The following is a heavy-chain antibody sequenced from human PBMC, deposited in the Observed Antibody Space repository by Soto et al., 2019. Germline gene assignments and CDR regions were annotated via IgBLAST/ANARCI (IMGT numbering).Heavy chain of an antibody. D-gene: IGHD1-1*01. CDR1: GGSISSGGYY. CDR3: ASCPEGTGPGTVQA. Sequence: QVQLQESGPGLVKPSQTLSLTCTVSGGSISSGGYYWSWIRQHPGKGLEWIGYIYYSGSTYYNPSPKRPVTISVDTSKNPVPLKLSSVTAADTAVYYCASCPEGTGPGTVQAWGQGTLVTVSS. CDR2: IYYSGST. J-gene: IGHJ5*02. V-gene: IGHV4-31*01.